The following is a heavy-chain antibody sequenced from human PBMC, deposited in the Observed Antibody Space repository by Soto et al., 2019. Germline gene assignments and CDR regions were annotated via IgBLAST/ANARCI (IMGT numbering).Heavy chain of an antibody. V-gene: IGHV4-34*01. CDR3: VRMVRGDNWFDP. Sequence: SETLSLTCAVYGGSFSGYYWSWIRQPPGKGLEWIGEINHSGSTYYNPSLKSRVTISVDTSKNQFSLKLSSVTAADTAVYYCVRMVRGDNWFDPWGQGTLVTVSS. CDR2: INHSGST. J-gene: IGHJ5*02. CDR1: GGSFSGYY. D-gene: IGHD3-10*01.